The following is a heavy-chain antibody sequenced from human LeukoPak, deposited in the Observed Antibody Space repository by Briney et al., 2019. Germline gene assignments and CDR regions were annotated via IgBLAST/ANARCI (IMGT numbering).Heavy chain of an antibody. Sequence: GGSLRLSCAAPGFTFDDYTMHWVRQAPGKGLEWVSLITWDGGSTNYADSVKGRFTISRDNSKNSLYLQMNSLRTEDTALYYCAKDFVRFGSYHYYFMDVWGKGTTVTVSS. J-gene: IGHJ6*03. V-gene: IGHV3-43*01. D-gene: IGHD3-10*01. CDR1: GFTFDDYT. CDR2: ITWDGGST. CDR3: AKDFVRFGSYHYYFMDV.